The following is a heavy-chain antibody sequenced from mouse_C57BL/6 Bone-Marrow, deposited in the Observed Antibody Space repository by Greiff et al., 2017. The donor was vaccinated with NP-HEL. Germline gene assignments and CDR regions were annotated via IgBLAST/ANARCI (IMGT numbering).Heavy chain of an antibody. CDR1: GYSITSGYY. CDR3: ARDSRYYYGSSYITFAY. V-gene: IGHV3-6*01. CDR2: ISYDGSN. J-gene: IGHJ3*01. Sequence: EVQLVESGPGLVKPSQSLSLTCSVTGYSITSGYYWNWIRQFPGNKLEWMGYISYDGSNNYNPSLKNRISITRDTSKKQFFLKLNSVTTEDTATYYCARDSRYYYGSSYITFAYWGQGTLVTVSA. D-gene: IGHD1-1*01.